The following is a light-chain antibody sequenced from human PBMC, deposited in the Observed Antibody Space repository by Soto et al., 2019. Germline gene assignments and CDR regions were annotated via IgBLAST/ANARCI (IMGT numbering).Light chain of an antibody. CDR2: GAS. Sequence: DIVFTRSPGTLSLSPGQRATLSCRASQSISSSYLAWYQQRPGQAPRLLIYGASSRATGIPDRFSGSGSGTEFTLTISRLEPEDFAVYYCQQYGSSSWTFGQGTKVDIK. CDR3: QQYGSSSWT. CDR1: QSISSSY. V-gene: IGKV3-20*01. J-gene: IGKJ1*01.